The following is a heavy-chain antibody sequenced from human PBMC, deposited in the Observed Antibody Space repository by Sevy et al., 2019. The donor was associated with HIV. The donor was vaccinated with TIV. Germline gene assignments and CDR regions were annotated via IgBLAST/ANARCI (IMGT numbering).Heavy chain of an antibody. D-gene: IGHD6-6*01. CDR3: ARDPGSSSPDFDY. Sequence: GGSLRLSCAASGFTFSSYWMSWVRQAPGKGLEWVANIKQDGSEKYYVDSVKGRFTISRDNAKNSLYLQMNSLRAEDTAVYYCARDPGSSSPDFDYWGQRTLVTVSS. CDR1: GFTFSSYW. V-gene: IGHV3-7*03. CDR2: IKQDGSEK. J-gene: IGHJ4*02.